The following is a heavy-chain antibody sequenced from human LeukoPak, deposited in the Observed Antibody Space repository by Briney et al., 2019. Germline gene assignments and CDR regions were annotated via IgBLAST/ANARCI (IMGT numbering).Heavy chain of an antibody. D-gene: IGHD2-15*01. Sequence: LPGGSLRLSCAASGFTFSGFSMTWVRQAPGKGLEWVSTINDSGSSTYYADSVKGRFTISRDNSKDTLYVQLNNLRAGDAAVYYCAKSHSVAQRGYFDYWGQGTLVTVSS. CDR3: AKSHSVAQRGYFDY. CDR1: GFTFSGFS. V-gene: IGHV3-23*01. J-gene: IGHJ4*02. CDR2: INDSGSST.